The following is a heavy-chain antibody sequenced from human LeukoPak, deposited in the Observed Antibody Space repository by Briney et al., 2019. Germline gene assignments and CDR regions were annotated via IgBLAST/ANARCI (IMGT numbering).Heavy chain of an antibody. CDR3: ARAGRITIFGVVIIGNNWFDP. CDR2: MNPNSGNT. Sequence: ASVKVSCKASGYTFTSYDINWVRQATGQGLEWMGWMNPNSGNTGYAQKFQGRVTITRNTSISTAYMELSSLRSEDTAVYYCARAGRITIFGVVIIGNNWFDPWGQGTLVTVSS. D-gene: IGHD3-3*01. J-gene: IGHJ5*02. CDR1: GYTFTSYD. V-gene: IGHV1-8*03.